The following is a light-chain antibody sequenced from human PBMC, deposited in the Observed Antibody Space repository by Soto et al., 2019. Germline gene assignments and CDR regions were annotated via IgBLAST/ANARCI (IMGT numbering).Light chain of an antibody. J-gene: IGKJ1*01. V-gene: IGKV3-20*01. CDR1: QSVSSSY. CDR3: QQYGSSPKT. CDR2: GAS. Sequence: EIVLTQSPGTLSLSPGERATLSCRASQSVSSSYLAWYQQKPGQAPRLLIYGASSRATGIPDRFSGSGSGTDFTITINRLEAEDFAVYYCQQYGSSPKTFGQGTKVEIK.